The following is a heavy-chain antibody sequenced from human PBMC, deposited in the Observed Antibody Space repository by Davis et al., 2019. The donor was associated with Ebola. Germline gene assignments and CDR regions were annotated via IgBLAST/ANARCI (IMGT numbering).Heavy chain of an antibody. CDR2: ISAYNGNT. CDR3: ATGGGLRYFDWLDY. D-gene: IGHD3-9*01. CDR1: GGTFSSYA. V-gene: IGHV1-18*01. Sequence: AASVKVSCKASGGTFSSYAISWVRQAPGQGLEWMGWISAYNGNTNYAQKLQGRVTMTTDTSTSTAYMELRSLRSEDTAVYYCATGGGLRYFDWLDYWGQGTLVTVSS. J-gene: IGHJ4*02.